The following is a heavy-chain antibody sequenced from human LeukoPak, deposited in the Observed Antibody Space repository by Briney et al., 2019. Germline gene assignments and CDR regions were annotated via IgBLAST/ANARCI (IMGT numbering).Heavy chain of an antibody. J-gene: IGHJ4*02. CDR3: AKDSYSKGDY. D-gene: IGHD4-4*01. V-gene: IGHV3-7*01. Sequence: GGSLRLSCVASGFTFSSSWMAWVRQAPGKGPQWVANINHDGSVKNYVGSVKGRFAISRDNAQNSFYLQMNSLETDDTAVYYCAKDSYSKGDYWGQGTLVTVSS. CDR1: GFTFSSSW. CDR2: INHDGSVK.